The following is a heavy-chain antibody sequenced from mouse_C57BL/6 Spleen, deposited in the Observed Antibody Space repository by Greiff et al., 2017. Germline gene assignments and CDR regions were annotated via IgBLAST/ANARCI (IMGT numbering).Heavy chain of an antibody. CDR3: AKDGDAMDY. Sequence: VQLQQSGAELAKPGASVKLSCKASGYTFTSYWMHWVKQRPGQGLEWIGYINPSSGYTKYNQKFKDKATLTADKSSSTGYMQLGGVRYKESAVSYCAKDGDAMDYWGQGTPVTVSS. CDR1: GYTFTSYW. D-gene: IGHD1-3*01. CDR2: INPSSGYT. V-gene: IGHV1-7*01. J-gene: IGHJ4*01.